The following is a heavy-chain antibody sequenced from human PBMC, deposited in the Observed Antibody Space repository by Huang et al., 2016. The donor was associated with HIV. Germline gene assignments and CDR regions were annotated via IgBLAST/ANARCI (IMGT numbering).Heavy chain of an antibody. Sequence: VQLVESGGGVVQPGGSLRLSCATSGFPFSEYGLHWVRQTPGKGLEWVAFMAYDGTTKVYADSVEGRFTVSRDNSKSTLYLQMNSLRLEDTSIYYCLKDQVGPWGQGTLVTVSS. CDR3: LKDQVGP. CDR2: MAYDGTTK. CDR1: GFPFSEYG. D-gene: IGHD3-10*01. J-gene: IGHJ5*02. V-gene: IGHV3-30*02.